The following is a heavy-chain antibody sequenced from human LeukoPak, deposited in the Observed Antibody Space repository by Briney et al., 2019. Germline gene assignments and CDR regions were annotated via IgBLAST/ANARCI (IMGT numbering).Heavy chain of an antibody. CDR1: GGSISSYY. J-gene: IGHJ4*02. CDR2: IYYSGST. CDR3: ARDRDGYNYPYYFDY. D-gene: IGHD5-24*01. V-gene: IGHV4-59*01. Sequence: SETLSLTCTVSGGSISSYYWSWIRQPPGRGLEWIGYIYYSGSTNYNPSLKSRVTISVDTSKNQFSLKLSSVTAADTAVYYCARDRDGYNYPYYFDYWGQGTLVTVSS.